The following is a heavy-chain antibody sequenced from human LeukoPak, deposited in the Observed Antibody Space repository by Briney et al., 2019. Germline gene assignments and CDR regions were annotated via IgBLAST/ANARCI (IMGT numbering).Heavy chain of an antibody. CDR1: GGSISSGSYY. CDR2: IYTSGST. CDR3: ARGRGGRYYGSGSYYSEDY. Sequence: SETLSLTCTVSGGSISSGSYYWSWIRQPAGKGLEWIGRIYTSGSTNYNPSLKSRVTISVDTSKNQFSLKLSSVTAADTAVYYCARGRGGRYYGSGSYYSEDYWGQGTLVTVSS. D-gene: IGHD3-10*01. J-gene: IGHJ4*02. V-gene: IGHV4-61*02.